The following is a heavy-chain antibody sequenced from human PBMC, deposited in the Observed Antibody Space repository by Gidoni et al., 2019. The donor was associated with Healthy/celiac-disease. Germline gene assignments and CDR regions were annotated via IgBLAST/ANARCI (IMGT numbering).Heavy chain of an antibody. V-gene: IGHV2-5*01. CDR2: IYWNDDK. CDR3: AHRVSSGWSEYFQH. Sequence: QITLKESGPTLVKPTQTLQLTCPFSGFSLSPSGVGVGGIRHPPGKALEWLALIYWNDDKRYRPSLKNRLTITKDTSKNQVVLTMNNMDPVDTATYYYAHRVSSGWSEYFQHWGQGTLVTVSS. D-gene: IGHD6-19*01. J-gene: IGHJ1*01. CDR1: GFSLSPSGVG.